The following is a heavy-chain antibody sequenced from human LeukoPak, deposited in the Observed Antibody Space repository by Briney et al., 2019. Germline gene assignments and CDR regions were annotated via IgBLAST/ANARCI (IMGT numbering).Heavy chain of an antibody. D-gene: IGHD2-15*01. CDR1: GYTFTGYY. V-gene: IGHV1-2*02. J-gene: IGHJ4*02. CDR2: ITPNSGGT. Sequence: ASVKVSCKASGYTFTGYYMHWVRQAPGQGLEWMGWITPNSGGTNYAQKFQGRVTMTRDTSISTAYVDLSSLRSDDTAVYYCARGRSTVVAPPIDYWGQGTLVTVSS. CDR3: ARGRSTVVAPPIDY.